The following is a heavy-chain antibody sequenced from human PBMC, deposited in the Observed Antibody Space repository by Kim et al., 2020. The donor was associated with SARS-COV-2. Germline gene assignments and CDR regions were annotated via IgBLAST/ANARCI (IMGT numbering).Heavy chain of an antibody. J-gene: IGHJ2*01. V-gene: IGHV3-9*01. Sequence: GGSLRLSCAASGFTFYDYAMHWVRQAPGKGLEWVSGISWNSGSIAYADSVKGRFTISRDNAKNSLYLQMNSLRAEDTALYYCAKPSSSSSWRVGYWYFDLWGHGTLVTVSS. CDR1: GFTFYDYA. CDR2: ISWNSGSI. D-gene: IGHD6-13*01. CDR3: AKPSSSSSWRVGYWYFDL.